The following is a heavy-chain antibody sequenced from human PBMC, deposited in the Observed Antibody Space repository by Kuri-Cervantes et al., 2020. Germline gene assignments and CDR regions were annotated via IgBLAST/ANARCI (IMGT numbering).Heavy chain of an antibody. J-gene: IGHJ6*03. CDR1: GFTFSSYG. CDR3: ARDFGYSGYDFPSYYMDV. CDR2: IWYDGSNK. D-gene: IGHD5-12*01. V-gene: IGHV3-33*01. Sequence: GESLKISCAASGFTFSSYGMHWVRQAPGKGLEWVAVIWYDGSNKYYADPVKGRFTISRDNSKNTLYLQMNSLRAEDTAVYYCARDFGYSGYDFPSYYMDVWGKGTTVTVSS.